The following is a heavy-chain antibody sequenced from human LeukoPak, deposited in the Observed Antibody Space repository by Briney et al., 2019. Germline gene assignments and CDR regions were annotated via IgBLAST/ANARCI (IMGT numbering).Heavy chain of an antibody. CDR1: GFTFDDYG. V-gene: IGHV3-30*18. CDR2: ISFDGTNK. Sequence: GGSLRLSFAASGFTFDDYGMSWVRQAPGKGLEWVAVISFDGTNKFYADSVKGRFTISRDNSKNALYLQMNSLRAEDTAVYYCAKGGYYERPWYFDYWGQGTLVTVSS. CDR3: AKGGYYERPWYFDY. D-gene: IGHD3-22*01. J-gene: IGHJ4*02.